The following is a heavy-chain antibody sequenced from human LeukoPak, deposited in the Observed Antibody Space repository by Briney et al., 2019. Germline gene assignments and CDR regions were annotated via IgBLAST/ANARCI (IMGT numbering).Heavy chain of an antibody. D-gene: IGHD3-10*01. CDR1: GFTFNSYA. Sequence: GGSLRLSCAASGFTFNSYAMKWVRQAPGKGLEWLAVVLSDGSDQYYGDSVQGRFTVSRDNSKNTLYLQMDNLRFEDAAVYYCARVSKPGWFDYYYMDVWGKGTTVIVSS. CDR2: VLSDGSDQ. CDR3: ARVSKPGWFDYYYMDV. J-gene: IGHJ6*03. V-gene: IGHV3-30*04.